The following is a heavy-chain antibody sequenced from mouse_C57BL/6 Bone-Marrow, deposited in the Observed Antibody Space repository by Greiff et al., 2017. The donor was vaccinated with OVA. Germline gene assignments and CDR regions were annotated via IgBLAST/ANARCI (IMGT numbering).Heavy chain of an antibody. CDR1: GYTFTSYW. CDR2: IDPSDSYT. D-gene: IGHD2-3*01. CDR3: AREGWLYWYFDV. Sequence: QVQLQQPGAELVKPGASVKLSCKASGYTFTSYWMQWVKQRPGQGLEWIGEIDPSDSYTNYNQKFTGKATLTVDTSSSTAYMQLSSLTSEDSAVYYCAREGWLYWYFDVWGTGTTVTVSS. V-gene: IGHV1-50*01. J-gene: IGHJ1*03.